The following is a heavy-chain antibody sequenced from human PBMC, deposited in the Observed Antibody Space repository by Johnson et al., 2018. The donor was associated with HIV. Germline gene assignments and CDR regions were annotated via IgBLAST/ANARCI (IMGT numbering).Heavy chain of an antibody. V-gene: IGHV3-30*02. Sequence: QVQLAESGGGVVQPGGSLRLSCAASGFTFTSYGMHWVRQAPGKGLEWVAFIRYDGSNKYYADSVKGRFTISRDNSKNTLYLQMNSLRAEDTAVYYCARDRGYSYGEGAFDIWGQGTMVTVSS. CDR1: GFTFTSYG. CDR3: ARDRGYSYGEGAFDI. J-gene: IGHJ3*02. CDR2: IRYDGSNK. D-gene: IGHD5-18*01.